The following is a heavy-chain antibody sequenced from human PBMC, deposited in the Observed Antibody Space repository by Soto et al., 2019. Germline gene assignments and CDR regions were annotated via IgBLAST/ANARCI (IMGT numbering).Heavy chain of an antibody. D-gene: IGHD1-1*01. V-gene: IGHV1-45*02. Sequence: QMQLVQSGAEVKKTASSVKISCKASGFTFTYRYLHWVRQAPGQALEWMGWITPSTGDVNYPQKFEERVTITTDRSMSTVYMERTSLTSEVSALYFCANGGGGPAPFTWKLPGLWGPGTLVSVSS. CDR1: GFTFTYRY. CDR2: ITPSTGDV. J-gene: IGHJ4*02. CDR3: ANGGGGPAPFTWKLPGL.